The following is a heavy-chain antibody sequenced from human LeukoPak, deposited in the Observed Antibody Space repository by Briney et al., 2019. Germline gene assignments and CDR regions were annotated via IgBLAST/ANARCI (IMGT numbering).Heavy chain of an antibody. J-gene: IGHJ4*02. CDR2: ISGSGGST. CDR3: AKYGGSGSYHDY. CDR1: GFTFSSYG. D-gene: IGHD3-10*01. Sequence: GGSLRLSRAASGFTFSSYGMSWVRQAPGRGLEWVSAISGSGGSTCYADSVKGRFTISRDNSKNTLYLQMNSLRAEDTAVYYCAKYGGSGSYHDYWGQGTLVTVSS. V-gene: IGHV3-23*01.